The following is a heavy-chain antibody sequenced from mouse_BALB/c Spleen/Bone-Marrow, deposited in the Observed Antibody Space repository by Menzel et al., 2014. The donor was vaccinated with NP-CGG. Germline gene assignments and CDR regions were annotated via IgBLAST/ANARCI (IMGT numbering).Heavy chain of an antibody. CDR1: GYNFISYW. D-gene: IGHD1-3*01. Sequence: QVQLQQSGAELVKPGASVKLSCKASGYNFISYWIHWVKQRPGQGLEWIGEINPGNGRTNYNEKFKNKATLTIDKSSSTAYMQLSRLTSGDSAVYYCARWGKGYFDVWGAGTTVTVSS. CDR2: INPGNGRT. J-gene: IGHJ1*01. CDR3: ARWGKGYFDV. V-gene: IGHV1S81*02.